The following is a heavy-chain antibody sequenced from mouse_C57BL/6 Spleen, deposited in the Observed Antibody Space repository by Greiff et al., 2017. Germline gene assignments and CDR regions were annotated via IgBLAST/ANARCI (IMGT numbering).Heavy chain of an antibody. V-gene: IGHV5-12*01. Sequence: DVKLVESGGGLVQPGGSLKLSCAASGFTFSDYYMYWVRQTPEKRLEWVADISNGGGSTYYPDTVKGRFTISRDNAKNTLYLQMSRLKSEDTAMYYCARHEGDYGSTFAYWGQGTLVTVSA. J-gene: IGHJ3*01. D-gene: IGHD1-1*01. CDR1: GFTFSDYY. CDR3: ARHEGDYGSTFAY. CDR2: ISNGGGST.